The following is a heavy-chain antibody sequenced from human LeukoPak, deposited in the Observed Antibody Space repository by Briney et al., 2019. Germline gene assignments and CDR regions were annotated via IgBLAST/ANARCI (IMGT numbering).Heavy chain of an antibody. CDR2: ISLTGLT. CDR1: GGSISNTNW. CDR3: SRENGAFSPFGY. D-gene: IGHD2-8*01. J-gene: IGHJ4*02. Sequence: KPSGTLSLTCGVSGGSISNTNWWSWVRQPPGQGLEWIGEISLTGLTHYNPSLESRVTVSLDKSKNQLSLNLTSVTAADTAVHYCSRENGAFSPFGYWGQGTLVTVLS. V-gene: IGHV4-4*02.